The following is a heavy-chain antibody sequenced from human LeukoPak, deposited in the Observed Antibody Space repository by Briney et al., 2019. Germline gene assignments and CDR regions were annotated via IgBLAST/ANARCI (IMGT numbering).Heavy chain of an antibody. V-gene: IGHV4-59*08. J-gene: IGHJ5*02. D-gene: IGHD5-12*01. Sequence: SETLSLTCTVSGGSITNYYWSWIRQPPGKGLEWIGYISYTGNTNYNPSLKSRVSISLGESKHQFSLKLTSVTAADTAVYYRVTSRGYSAYDGRGGYHDPWGQGALVTVSS. CDR2: ISYTGNT. CDR1: GGSITNYY. CDR3: VTSRGYSAYDGRGGYHDP.